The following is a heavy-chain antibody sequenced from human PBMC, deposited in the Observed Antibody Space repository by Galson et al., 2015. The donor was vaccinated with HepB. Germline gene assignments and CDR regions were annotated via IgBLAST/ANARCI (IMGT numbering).Heavy chain of an antibody. CDR2: IDWDDGK. J-gene: IGHJ3*01. Sequence: PALVKPTQTLTLTCTFSGFSLRASTMCVSWIRQPPGKALEWLGRIDWDDGKYYNTSLKTRLTISKDTSKNEVVLRMTNMDPVDTATYFCARLLLRRGYDSGDAFDFWGQGSMVIVSS. CDR3: ARLLLRRGYDSGDAFDF. V-gene: IGHV2-70*11. D-gene: IGHD3-3*01. CDR1: GFSLRASTMC.